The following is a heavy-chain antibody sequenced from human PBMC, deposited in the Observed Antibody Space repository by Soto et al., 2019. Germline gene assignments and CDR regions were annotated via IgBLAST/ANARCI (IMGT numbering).Heavy chain of an antibody. V-gene: IGHV3-33*01. J-gene: IGHJ4*02. CDR1: GFTFSSYG. Sequence: GGSLRLSCAASGFTFSSYGMHWVRMAPGKGLEWVAVIWYDGSNKYYADSVKGRFTISRDNSKNTLYLQMNSLRAEDTAVYYCARDRDGSYYFDYWGQGTLVTVSS. D-gene: IGHD1-26*01. CDR2: IWYDGSNK. CDR3: ARDRDGSYYFDY.